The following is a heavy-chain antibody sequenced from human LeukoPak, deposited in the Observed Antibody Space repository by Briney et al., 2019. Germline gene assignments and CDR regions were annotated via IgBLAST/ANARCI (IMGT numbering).Heavy chain of an antibody. Sequence: VGSLRLSCVASGITFRSSSMHWVRQAPGKGLEWLAFIRFDGSTKYYADSVKGRVTVSRENSKSTLYLQKNSLRAEDTAVYYCAQPDFWGQGTLVTVSS. CDR1: GITFRSSS. CDR3: AQPDF. J-gene: IGHJ4*02. CDR2: IRFDGSTK. V-gene: IGHV3-30*02.